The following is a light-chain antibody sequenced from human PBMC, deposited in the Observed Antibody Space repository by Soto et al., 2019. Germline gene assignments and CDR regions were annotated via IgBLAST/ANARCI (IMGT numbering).Light chain of an antibody. Sequence: QCVLTQPASVSGSPGQSITISCTGASSDVGSYNLVSWYQQHPGKAPKLMIYEVSKRPSGVSNRFSGSKSGNTASLTISGLQAEDEADYYCCSYAGSSSYVCGTGTKVTVL. V-gene: IGLV2-23*02. J-gene: IGLJ1*01. CDR3: CSYAGSSSYV. CDR2: EVS. CDR1: SSDVGSYNL.